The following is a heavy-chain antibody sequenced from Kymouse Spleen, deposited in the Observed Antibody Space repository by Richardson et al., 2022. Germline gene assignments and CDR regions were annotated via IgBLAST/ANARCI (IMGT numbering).Heavy chain of an antibody. CDR2: IRSKANSYAT. CDR1: GFTFSGSA. J-gene: IGHJ4*02. D-gene: IGHD3-10*01. V-gene: IGHV3-73*02. Sequence: EVQLVESGGGLVQPGGSLKLSCAASGFTFSGSAMHWVRQASGKGLEWVGRIRSKANSYATAYAASVKGRFTISRDDSKNTAYLQMNSLKTEDTAVYYCTLITMVRGVIIDYWGQGTLVTVSS. CDR3: TLITMVRGVIIDY.